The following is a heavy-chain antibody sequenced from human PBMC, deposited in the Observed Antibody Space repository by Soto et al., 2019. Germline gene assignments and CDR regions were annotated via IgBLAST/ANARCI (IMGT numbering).Heavy chain of an antibody. D-gene: IGHD1-26*01. Sequence: ASVKVSCKDSEGTFSSYAIRWVRQATGQGLEWMGGIIPIFGTANYAQKFQGRVTITADESTSTAYMELSSLRSEDTAVYYCARIVGATSYYYYGMDVWGQGTTVTVSS. CDR3: ARIVGATSYYYYGMDV. J-gene: IGHJ6*02. CDR1: EGTFSSYA. CDR2: IIPIFGTA. V-gene: IGHV1-69*13.